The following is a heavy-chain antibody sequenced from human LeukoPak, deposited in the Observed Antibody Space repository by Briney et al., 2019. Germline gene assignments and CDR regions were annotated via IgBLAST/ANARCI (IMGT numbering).Heavy chain of an antibody. Sequence: SETLSLTCAVYGGSFSGYYWSWIRQPPGKGLEWIGEINHSGSTNYNPSLKSRVTISVDTSKNQFSLKLSSVTAADTAVYYCARGWNYGSGSYYLHRYGMDVWGQGTTVTVSS. V-gene: IGHV4-34*01. CDR3: ARGWNYGSGSYYLHRYGMDV. D-gene: IGHD3-10*01. J-gene: IGHJ6*02. CDR1: GGSFSGYY. CDR2: INHSGST.